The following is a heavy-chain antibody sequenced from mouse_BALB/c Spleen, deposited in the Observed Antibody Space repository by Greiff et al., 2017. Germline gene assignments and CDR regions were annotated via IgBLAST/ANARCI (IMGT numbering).Heavy chain of an antibody. J-gene: IGHJ2*01. CDR3: ARRDPSFDY. V-gene: IGHV5-9-3*01. CDR2: ISSGGSYT. CDR1: GFTFSSYA. D-gene: IGHD3-3*01. Sequence: EVKLMESGGGLVKPGGSLKLSCAASGFTFSSYAMSWVRQTPEKRLEWVATISSGGSYTYYPDSVKGRFTISRDNAKNTLYLQMSSLRSEDTAMYYCARRDPSFDYWGQGTTLTVSS.